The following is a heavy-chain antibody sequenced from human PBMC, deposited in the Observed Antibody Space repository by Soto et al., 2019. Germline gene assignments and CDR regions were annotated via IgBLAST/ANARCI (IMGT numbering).Heavy chain of an antibody. Sequence: PGGSLRLSCAASGFTFSSYSMNWVRQAPGKGLEWVSSISSSSSYIYYADSVKGRFTISRDNAKNSLYLQMNSLRAEDTAVYYCARELVVPAAMNYYYMDVWGKGTTVTVSS. CDR1: GFTFSSYS. V-gene: IGHV3-21*01. CDR3: ARELVVPAAMNYYYMDV. CDR2: ISSSSSYI. D-gene: IGHD2-2*01. J-gene: IGHJ6*03.